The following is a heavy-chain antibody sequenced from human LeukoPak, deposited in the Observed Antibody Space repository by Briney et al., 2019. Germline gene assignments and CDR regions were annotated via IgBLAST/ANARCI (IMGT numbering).Heavy chain of an antibody. V-gene: IGHV3-23*01. Sequence: GGSLRLSCAPSGFSFSSYAMSWVRQAPGKGLEWVSAMSSSDDGRYYAASVRGRFTISRDTSRSTLYLQMNSLRAEDAAVYYCAKAPVTSCRGAFCYPFDYWGQGTLVTVSS. D-gene: IGHD2-15*01. CDR3: AKAPVTSCRGAFCYPFDY. J-gene: IGHJ4*02. CDR1: GFSFSSYA. CDR2: MSSSDDGR.